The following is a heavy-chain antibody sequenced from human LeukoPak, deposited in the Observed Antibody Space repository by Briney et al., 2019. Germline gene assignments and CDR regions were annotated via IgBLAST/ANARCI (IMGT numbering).Heavy chain of an antibody. CDR1: GGTFSSYA. V-gene: IGHV1-69*13. CDR3: ARGYCSGGSCYTEFYYFDY. CDR2: IIPIFGTA. Sequence: SVKVSCKASGGTFSSYAISWVRQAPGQGLEWMGGIIPIFGTANYAQKFQGRVTITADESTSTAYMELSSLRSEDTAVYYCARGYCSGGSCYTEFYYFDYWGQGSLVTVSS. J-gene: IGHJ4*02. D-gene: IGHD2-15*01.